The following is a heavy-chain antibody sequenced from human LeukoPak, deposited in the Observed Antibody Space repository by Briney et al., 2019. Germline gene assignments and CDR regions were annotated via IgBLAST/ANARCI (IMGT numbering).Heavy chain of an antibody. D-gene: IGHD6-6*01. J-gene: IGHJ4*02. CDR1: GGSISSGGYS. CDR3: AREDSSSSRDY. Sequence: SETLSLTCAVSGGSISSGGYSWSWLRQPPGQGLEWIGYIYHSGSTYYNPSLKSRVTISVYRSKNQFSLKLSSVTAADTAVYYCAREDSSSSRDYWGQGTLVTVSS. V-gene: IGHV4-30-2*01. CDR2: IYHSGST.